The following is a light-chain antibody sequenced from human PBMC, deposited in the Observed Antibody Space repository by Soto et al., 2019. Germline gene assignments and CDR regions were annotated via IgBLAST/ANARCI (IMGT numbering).Light chain of an antibody. CDR1: SSDVGGYDR. V-gene: IGLV2-23*01. CDR3: CSYAGSSTLL. CDR2: EAS. Sequence: QSALTQPPSASGSPGQSVTISCTGTSSDVGGYDRVSWYQHYPGKAPKLMIYEASKRPSGVSNRFTGSKSGDTASLTISGLQAEDEADYYCCSYAGSSTLLFGGGTKVTVL. J-gene: IGLJ2*01.